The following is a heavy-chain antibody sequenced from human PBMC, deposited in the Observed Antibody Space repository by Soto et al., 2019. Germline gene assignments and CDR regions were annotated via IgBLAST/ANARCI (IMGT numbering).Heavy chain of an antibody. CDR3: AHAGDYDLLTFDH. V-gene: IGHV2-5*02. D-gene: IGHD4-17*01. CDR2: IYWDDDK. CDR1: GFSLSSYGMG. Sequence: KESGPTLVRPAQTLTLTCGFSGFSLSSYGMGVAWIRQPPGNALEWLALIYWDDDKRYSPSLKDRLAISKDTSSNQVVLTITNMDPGDTATYFCAHAGDYDLLTFDHWGPGTLVTVSS. J-gene: IGHJ4*02.